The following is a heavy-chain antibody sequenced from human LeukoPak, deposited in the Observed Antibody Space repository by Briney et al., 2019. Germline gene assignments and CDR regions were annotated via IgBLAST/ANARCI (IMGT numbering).Heavy chain of an antibody. CDR1: GLTVSSKD. Sequence: GGSLRLSCAASGLTVSSKDMSWVRQAPGKGLEWVSVIYSGGSTYYADSVKGRFTISRDNSKNTLYLQMNSLRAEDTAVYYCATLARYAFDIWGQGSMVTVSS. CDR2: IYSGGST. J-gene: IGHJ3*02. V-gene: IGHV3-53*01. CDR3: ATLARYAFDI. D-gene: IGHD5-12*01.